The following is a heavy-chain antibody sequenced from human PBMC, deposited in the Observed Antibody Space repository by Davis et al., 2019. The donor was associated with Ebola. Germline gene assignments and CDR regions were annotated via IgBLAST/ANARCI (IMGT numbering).Heavy chain of an antibody. CDR1: GGTFSSYT. Sequence: AASVKVSCKASGGTFSSYTISWVRQAPGQGLEWMGRIIPILGIANYAQKFQGRVTITADKSTSTAYMELSSLRSEDTAVYYCARVRNYYGSGSPWYNWFDPWGQGTLVTVSS. J-gene: IGHJ5*02. CDR3: ARVRNYYGSGSPWYNWFDP. V-gene: IGHV1-69*02. D-gene: IGHD3-10*01. CDR2: IIPILGIA.